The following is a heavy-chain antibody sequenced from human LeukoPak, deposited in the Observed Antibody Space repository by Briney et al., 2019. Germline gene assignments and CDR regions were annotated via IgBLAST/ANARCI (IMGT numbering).Heavy chain of an antibody. Sequence: GGSLRLSCEASGFTFSRNWMTWVRQAPGKGLEWVANIRQDGNEKYYVDSVKGRFTISRDNAKNSLYLQMNSLRAEDTAVYYCASGGVVGPSTYWFYDPWGRGTRVTVSS. CDR1: GFTFSRNW. D-gene: IGHD1-26*01. CDR3: ASGGVVGPSTYWFYDP. V-gene: IGHV3-7*01. J-gene: IGHJ2*01. CDR2: IRQDGNEK.